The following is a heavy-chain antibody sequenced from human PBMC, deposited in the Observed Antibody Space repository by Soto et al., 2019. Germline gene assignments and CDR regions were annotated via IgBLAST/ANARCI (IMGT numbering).Heavy chain of an antibody. Sequence: EVQLLESGGGLVQPGGSLRLSSAASGFSFSSYAVSWVRQAPGKGLEWVSAISGSGGSTYYADSVKGRFTISRDNSKNTLHLHMNSLRVEDTAVYYCAKERDSRGYFDYWGQGTLVTVSS. CDR2: ISGSGGST. CDR3: AKERDSRGYFDY. J-gene: IGHJ4*02. CDR1: GFSFSSYA. D-gene: IGHD3-22*01. V-gene: IGHV3-23*01.